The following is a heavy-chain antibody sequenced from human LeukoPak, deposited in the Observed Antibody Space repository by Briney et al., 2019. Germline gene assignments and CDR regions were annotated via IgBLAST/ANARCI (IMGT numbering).Heavy chain of an antibody. V-gene: IGHV1-18*01. CDR3: ARVLPRDYSNYEDLDY. D-gene: IGHD4-11*01. CDR2: ISAYNGNT. Sequence: GASVKVSCKASGYTFTSYGISWVRQAPGQGLEWMGWISAYNGNTNYAQKLQGRVTMTTDTSTSTAYMELRSLRSDDTAVYYCARVLPRDYSNYEDLDYWGQGTLVTVSS. CDR1: GYTFTSYG. J-gene: IGHJ4*02.